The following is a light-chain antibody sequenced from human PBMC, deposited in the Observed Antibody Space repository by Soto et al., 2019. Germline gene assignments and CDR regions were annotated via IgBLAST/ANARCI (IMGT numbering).Light chain of an antibody. CDR1: SSDVGGYNY. CDR2: EVS. Sequence: LTQTPSASGSPGQSVTISCTGTSSDVGGYNYVSWYQQHPGKAPKLMIYEVSKRPSGVPDRFSGSKSGNTASLTVSGLQAEDEADYYCSSYAGSNNLVFGTGTKVTVL. J-gene: IGLJ1*01. CDR3: SSYAGSNNLV. V-gene: IGLV2-8*01.